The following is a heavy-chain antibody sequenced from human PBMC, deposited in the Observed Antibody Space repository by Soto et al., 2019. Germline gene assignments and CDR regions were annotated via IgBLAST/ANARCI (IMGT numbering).Heavy chain of an antibody. D-gene: IGHD6-19*01. CDR2: ISNDANSQ. J-gene: IGHJ4*02. CDR3: AKGGYKSGWPPFEH. Sequence: QVKLVESGGAVVQPGRSLRLSCAASRFTFSGYGMHWVRQAPGKGLEWVAVISNDANSQYYADSMKGRFFISRDNSRKTLYLQMSSLRPEDTVYYCAKGGYKSGWPPFEHWGQGTLVTVSS. V-gene: IGHV3-30*18. CDR1: RFTFSGYG.